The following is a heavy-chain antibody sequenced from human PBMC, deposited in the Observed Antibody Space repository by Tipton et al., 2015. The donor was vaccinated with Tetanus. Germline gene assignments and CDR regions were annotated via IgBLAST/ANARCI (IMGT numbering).Heavy chain of an antibody. Sequence: LRLSCTVSGGSINPYYWSWIRQPPGKGLEWIGNVYSSGSTYYNPSLKGRVTISVDTSTTQFSLKLSSVTAADTAVYYCVANDGGLEHGQHWGQGTLVTVSS. CDR2: VYSSGST. D-gene: IGHD2-8*01. V-gene: IGHV4-59*01. J-gene: IGHJ1*01. CDR3: VANDGGLEHGQH. CDR1: GGSINPYY.